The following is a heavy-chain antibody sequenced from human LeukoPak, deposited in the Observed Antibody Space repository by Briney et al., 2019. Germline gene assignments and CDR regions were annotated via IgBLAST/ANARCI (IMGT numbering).Heavy chain of an antibody. V-gene: IGHV3-43*02. J-gene: IGHJ6*02. CDR1: GFTFDDFA. CDR2: ISGDGISI. CDR3: AKDTRNAVVSRGYGIDV. D-gene: IGHD2-15*01. Sequence: PGGSLRLSCATSGFTFDDFAMHWVRPPPGKGLEWVSLISGDGISIYNADSVKGRFIISRDNNNSSLYLEMNSLRTEDTAFYYCAKDTRNAVVSRGYGIDVWGQGTPVTVSS.